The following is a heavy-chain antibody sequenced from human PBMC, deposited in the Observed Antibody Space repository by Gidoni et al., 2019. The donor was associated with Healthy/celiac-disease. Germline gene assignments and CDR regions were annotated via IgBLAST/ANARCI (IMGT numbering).Heavy chain of an antibody. J-gene: IGHJ4*02. CDR2: IYYSGST. CDR1: GGSISSSSYY. V-gene: IGHV4-39*01. CDR3: ARTRLLAAAGIDLFDY. Sequence: QLQLQESGPGLVKPSATLSLTCTVSGGSISSSSYYWGWIRQPPGKGLEWIGSIYYSGSTYYNPSLKSRVTISVDTSKNQFSLKLSSVTAADTAVYYCARTRLLAAAGIDLFDYWGQGTLVTVSS. D-gene: IGHD6-13*01.